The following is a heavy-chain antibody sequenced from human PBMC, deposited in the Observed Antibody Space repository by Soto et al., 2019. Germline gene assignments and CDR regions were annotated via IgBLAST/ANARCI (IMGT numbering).Heavy chain of an antibody. D-gene: IGHD6-19*01. V-gene: IGHV1-18*01. CDR1: GYTFTSYG. CDR3: ARDEGIALAGIPLDY. J-gene: IGHJ4*02. CDR2: ISAYNGNT. Sequence: QVQLVQSGAEVKNPGASVKVSCKASGYTFTSYGISWVRQAPGQGLEWMGWISAYNGNTNYAQKLQGRGTMTTATSTSTAYMELRSLRSDDTAVYDCARDEGIALAGIPLDYWGQGTLVTVSS.